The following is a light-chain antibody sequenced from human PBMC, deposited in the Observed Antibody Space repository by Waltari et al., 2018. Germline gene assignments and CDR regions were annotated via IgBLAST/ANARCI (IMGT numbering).Light chain of an antibody. Sequence: DVVMTQSPLPLPAALGQPGPLSCKSSQGLVSSGGNTILNWFQPRPGRSPRRLIYRVSNRDSGVPDRFGGSGSGTDFTLKISRVEAEDVGIYGCGQGTHWPWTFGQGTKVEFK. J-gene: IGKJ1*01. CDR1: QGLVSSGGNTI. CDR2: RVS. V-gene: IGKV2-30*01. CDR3: GQGTHWPWT.